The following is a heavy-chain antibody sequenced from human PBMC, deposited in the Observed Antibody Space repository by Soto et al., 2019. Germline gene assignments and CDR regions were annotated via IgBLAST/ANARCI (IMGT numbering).Heavy chain of an antibody. CDR1: GFTFSSYA. CDR2: ISGSGGST. Sequence: GGSLRLSCAASGFTFSSYAMSWVRQAPGKGLEWVSAISGSGGSTYYADSVKGRFTISRDNSKNTLYLQMNSLRAGDTAVYYCAKRGQKPGLYYYYIDVWGKGTTVTVSS. V-gene: IGHV3-23*01. CDR3: AKRGQKPGLYYYYIDV. J-gene: IGHJ6*03. D-gene: IGHD3-10*01.